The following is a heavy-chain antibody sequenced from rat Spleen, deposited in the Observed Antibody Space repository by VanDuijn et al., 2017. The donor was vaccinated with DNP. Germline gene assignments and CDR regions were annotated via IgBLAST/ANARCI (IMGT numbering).Heavy chain of an antibody. J-gene: IGHJ1*01. D-gene: IGHD1-11*01. V-gene: IGHV5-25*01. CDR3: ATQNYGSPFDY. CDR1: GLTFTNYD. CDR2: ITTSGGAT. Sequence: EVQLVESGGGLVQPGRSLKLSCAASGLTFTNYDMVWVRQAPTKGLEWVATITTSGGATYYPDSVKGRFTISRDNAKSTLYLQMDSLRSEDTATYYCATQNYGSPFDYWGPGTMVTVSS.